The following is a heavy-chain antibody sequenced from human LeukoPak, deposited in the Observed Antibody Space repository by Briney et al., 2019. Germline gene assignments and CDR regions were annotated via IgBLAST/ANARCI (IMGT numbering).Heavy chain of an antibody. D-gene: IGHD6-6*01. V-gene: IGHV4-59*01. CDR2: IYYSGST. CDR3: VTSSSSTVHYYCYYMDV. CDR1: GGSISSYY. J-gene: IGHJ6*03. Sequence: MASETLSLTCAVSGGSISSYYWSWIRQPPGKGLEWIGYIYYSGSTNYNPSLKSRVTISVDTSKNQFSLKLSSVTAADTAVYYCVTSSSSTVHYYCYYMDVWGKGTTVTVSS.